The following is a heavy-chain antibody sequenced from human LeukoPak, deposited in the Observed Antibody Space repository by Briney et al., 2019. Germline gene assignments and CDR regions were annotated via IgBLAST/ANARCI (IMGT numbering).Heavy chain of an antibody. CDR2: ISSSSSTI. CDR1: GFTFSSYS. CDR3: ARRAYYFDY. Sequence: GGSLRLSCAASGFTFSSYSMNWVRQTPGKGLEWVSYISSSSSTIYYADSVKGRFTISRDNAKNSLYLQMNSLRAEDTAVYYCARRAYYFDYWGQGSLVTVSS. V-gene: IGHV3-48*04. J-gene: IGHJ4*02.